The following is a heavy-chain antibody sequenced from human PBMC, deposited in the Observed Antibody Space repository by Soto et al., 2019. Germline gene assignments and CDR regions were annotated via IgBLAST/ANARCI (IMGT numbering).Heavy chain of an antibody. CDR1: GFTFSSYD. CDR2: IGTAGDP. D-gene: IGHD2-2*01. J-gene: IGHJ4*02. CDR3: ARGRVGNFDY. V-gene: IGHV3-13*05. Sequence: PGGSLRLSCAASGFTFSSYDLHWVRQATGKGLEWVSAIGTAGDPYYQGSLKGRFTISRENAKNSLYLQMNSLRAGDTAVYYCARGRVGNFDYWGQGTLVTVSS.